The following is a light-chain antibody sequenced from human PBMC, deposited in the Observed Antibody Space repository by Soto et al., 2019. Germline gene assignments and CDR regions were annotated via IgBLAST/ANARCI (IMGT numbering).Light chain of an antibody. CDR1: QSLLHSNGYNY. Sequence: DIVMTQSPLSLPVTPGEPASISCRSSQSLLHSNGYNYLDWYLQKPGQSPHLLIYLGSNRASGVHDRFSGSGSGTDFTLKISRVEAEDVGFYYCMEALQTPYTFGQGTKLEIK. CDR2: LGS. V-gene: IGKV2-28*01. J-gene: IGKJ2*01. CDR3: MEALQTPYT.